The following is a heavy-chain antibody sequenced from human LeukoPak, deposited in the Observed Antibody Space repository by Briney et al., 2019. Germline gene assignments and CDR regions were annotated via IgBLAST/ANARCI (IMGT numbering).Heavy chain of an antibody. CDR1: GFTFRNAS. D-gene: IGHD5-18*01. CDR3: AHRDTTMVRVDY. J-gene: IGHJ4*02. Sequence: GGSLKLSCAASGFTFRNASMSWVRQAPGKALEWVGRIKSKTDGGTTDYAAPVKGRFTISRDDSKSTPYLQMNSLTTEDTAVYFCAHRDTTMVRVDYWGQGTLVTVSS. V-gene: IGHV3-15*01. CDR2: IKSKTDGGTT.